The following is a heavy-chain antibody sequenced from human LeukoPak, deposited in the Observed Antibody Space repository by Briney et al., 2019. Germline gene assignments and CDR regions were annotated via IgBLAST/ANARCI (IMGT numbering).Heavy chain of an antibody. D-gene: IGHD3-10*01. CDR3: VITPVGGFSYGSGTVYY. Sequence: PSETLSLTCTVSGGSISSSSYYWTWIRRTPGKRLEWIGHIYNSGSPNYNPSFKGRVTISLDSSTSQFSLKLRSVTSADTARYYCVITPVGGFSYGSGTVYYWGQGTLVTISS. CDR1: GGSISSSSYY. V-gene: IGHV4-61*01. J-gene: IGHJ4*02. CDR2: IYNSGSP.